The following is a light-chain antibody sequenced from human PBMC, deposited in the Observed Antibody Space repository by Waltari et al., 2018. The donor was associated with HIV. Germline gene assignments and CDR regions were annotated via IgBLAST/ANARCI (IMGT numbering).Light chain of an antibody. V-gene: IGKV3-15*01. Sequence: EILMTQSPATLSVSPGERATLSCRASQSVNSNLAWYQQKPGQAPRVLIYGASTRATGIPARFSGSGSGTEFTLTISSLQSEDFAVYYCQQYNNWPPTWTFGQGTKVEIK. CDR2: GAS. CDR3: QQYNNWPPTWT. CDR1: QSVNSN. J-gene: IGKJ1*01.